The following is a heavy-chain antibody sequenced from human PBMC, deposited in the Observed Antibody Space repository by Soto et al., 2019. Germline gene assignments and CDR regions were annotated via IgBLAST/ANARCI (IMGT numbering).Heavy chain of an antibody. J-gene: IGHJ6*02. Sequence: EVQLVESGGDLVPPGGSLRLYCVESGFTFSSYGMNWVRQGQGKWLEWLSSISKSGTTTYYADSVKGRFTISRDNATNSLYLQMNCLRAEDRAVYYCARDGYCVSSRCSFLPDVWGQGTTVTVSS. CDR1: GFTFSSYG. D-gene: IGHD2-2*03. V-gene: IGHV3-48*03. CDR3: ARDGYCVSSRCSFLPDV. CDR2: ISKSGTTT.